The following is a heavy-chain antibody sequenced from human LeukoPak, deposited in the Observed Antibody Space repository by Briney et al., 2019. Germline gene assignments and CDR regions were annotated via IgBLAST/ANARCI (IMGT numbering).Heavy chain of an antibody. Sequence: SETLSLTCAVSGGSIRANYWSWIRQPPGKGLEWIGYIYSSGSTNYTPSLKSRVTISVDTSKNQFSLKLSSVTAADTAVYYCARVFYYGSGSYFGYHGMDVWGQGTTVTVSS. CDR3: ARVFYYGSGSYFGYHGMDV. CDR1: GGSIRANY. J-gene: IGHJ6*02. V-gene: IGHV4-59*01. CDR2: IYSSGST. D-gene: IGHD3-10*01.